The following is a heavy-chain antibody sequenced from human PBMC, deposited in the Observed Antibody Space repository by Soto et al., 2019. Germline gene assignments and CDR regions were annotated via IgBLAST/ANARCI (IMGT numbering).Heavy chain of an antibody. CDR2: ISSSSRDI. CDR3: ARGSWGGDGIDV. D-gene: IGHD3-16*01. Sequence: GVLRLSCAASGFSFSPYTINWVRQAPGKGLEWVASISSSSRDIFYADSVKARFTISRDNANSSVDLQMNSLRVGDTAIYYCARGSWGGDGIDVWGQGTTVTVSS. J-gene: IGHJ6*02. CDR1: GFSFSPYT. V-gene: IGHV3-21*01.